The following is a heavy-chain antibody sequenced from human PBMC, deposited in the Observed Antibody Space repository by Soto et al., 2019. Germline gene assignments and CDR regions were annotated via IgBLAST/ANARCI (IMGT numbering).Heavy chain of an antibody. CDR1: GFTFSSYS. J-gene: IGHJ6*03. CDR3: ARDMWDIVVVPAAIEDYYYYYMDV. D-gene: IGHD2-2*01. CDR2: ISSSSSYI. V-gene: IGHV3-21*01. Sequence: GGSLRLSCAASGFTFSSYSMNWVRQAPGKGLEWVSSISSSSSYIYYADSVKGRFTISRDNAKNSLYLQMNSLRAEDTAVYYCARDMWDIVVVPAAIEDYYYYYMDVWGKGTTVTVSS.